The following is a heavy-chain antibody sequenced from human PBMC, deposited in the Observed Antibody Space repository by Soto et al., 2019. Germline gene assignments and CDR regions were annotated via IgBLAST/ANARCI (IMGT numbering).Heavy chain of an antibody. CDR2: IYYSGST. Sequence: PSETLSLSCTVSGGSISSSSYYWGWVRQPPGKGLEWIGSIYYSGSTYYNPSLKSRVTISVDTSKNQFSLKLSSVTAADTAVYYCATNPDFRLIVVVPAAQGSYMDVWGKGTTVTVSS. D-gene: IGHD2-2*01. V-gene: IGHV4-39*01. J-gene: IGHJ6*03. CDR1: GGSISSSSYY. CDR3: ATNPDFRLIVVVPAAQGSYMDV.